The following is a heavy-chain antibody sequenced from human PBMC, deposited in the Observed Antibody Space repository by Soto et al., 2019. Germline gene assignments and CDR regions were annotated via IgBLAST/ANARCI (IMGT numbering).Heavy chain of an antibody. CDR3: ARRLFSSTWPSYFDY. J-gene: IGHJ4*02. CDR2: IHYSGST. D-gene: IGHD6-13*01. Sequence: SETLSLTCTVSGGSISSNSYYRGWIRQPPGKGLEWIGCIHYSGSTYYNPSLRSRVTSSVDTSKNQFSLKVSSVTAADTAVYYCARRLFSSTWPSYFDYWGQGTLVTVS. V-gene: IGHV4-39*01. CDR1: GGSISSNSYY.